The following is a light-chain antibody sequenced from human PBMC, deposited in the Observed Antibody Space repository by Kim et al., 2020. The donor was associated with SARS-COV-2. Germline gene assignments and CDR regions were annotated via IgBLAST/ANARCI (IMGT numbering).Light chain of an antibody. Sequence: QSALTQPRSVSGSPGQSVTISCTGTSSDVGGYNYVSWYQQHPGKAPKLMIYEVTKRPSGVPDRFSGSKSGNTASLTVSGLQAEDEGDFNWVFGGGTQLTVL. V-gene: IGLV2-11*01. CDR3: V. J-gene: IGLJ3*02. CDR2: EVT. CDR1: SSDVGGYNY.